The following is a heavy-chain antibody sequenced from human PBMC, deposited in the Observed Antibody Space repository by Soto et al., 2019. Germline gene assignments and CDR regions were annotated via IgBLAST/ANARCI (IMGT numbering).Heavy chain of an antibody. D-gene: IGHD1-1*01. J-gene: IGHJ4*02. CDR2: ISAYNGNS. CDR3: ARGWVLRNWNDIAFDY. Sequence: ASVKVSCKASGYTFTSYGISWVRQAPGQGIEWMGWISAYNGNSNYAQKLQGRVTITTDTSTSTAYMELRSLRSDDTAVYYCARGWVLRNWNDIAFDYWGQGTLVTVSS. V-gene: IGHV1-18*01. CDR1: GYTFTSYG.